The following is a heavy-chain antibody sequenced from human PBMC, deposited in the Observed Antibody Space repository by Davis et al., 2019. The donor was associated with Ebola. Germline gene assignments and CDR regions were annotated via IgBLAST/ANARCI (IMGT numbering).Heavy chain of an antibody. J-gene: IGHJ6*01. CDR2: ISYDGTNT. CDR1: GFTFSDYG. D-gene: IGHD6-19*01. Sequence: PGGSLRLSCVASGFTFSDYGMHWVRQAPGKGLEWVAVISYDGTNTYYADSLMGRVTISRDNSKNTLYLQMNSLRAEDTAVFYCAKDSGGSGWRYYYHGMDVWGQGTTVTVSS. CDR3: AKDSGGSGWRYYYHGMDV. V-gene: IGHV3-30*18.